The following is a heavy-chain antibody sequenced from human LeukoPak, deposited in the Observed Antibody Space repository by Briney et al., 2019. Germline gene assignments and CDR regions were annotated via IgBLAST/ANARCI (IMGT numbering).Heavy chain of an antibody. J-gene: IGHJ5*02. CDR3: AKDSGYWVFDP. Sequence: GGSLRLSCAASGFTFSSYSMNWVRQAPGKGLEWVSAISGSGGSTYYADSVKGRFTISRDNSKNTLYLQMNSLRAEDTAVYYCAKDSGYWVFDPWGQGTLVTVSS. CDR1: GFTFSSYS. V-gene: IGHV3-23*01. CDR2: ISGSGGST. D-gene: IGHD3-10*01.